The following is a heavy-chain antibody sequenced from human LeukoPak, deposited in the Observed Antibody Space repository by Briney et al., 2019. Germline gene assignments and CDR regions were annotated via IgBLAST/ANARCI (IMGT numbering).Heavy chain of an antibody. Sequence: QAGGSLRLSCAASGFTFSSYSMNWVRQAPGKGLEWVSYISSSSSTIYYADSVKGRFTISRDNAKNSLYLQMNSLRAEDTAVYYCARDQIHTAMVTGNDYWGQGTLVTVSS. CDR2: ISSSSSTI. J-gene: IGHJ4*02. D-gene: IGHD5-18*01. CDR1: GFTFSSYS. V-gene: IGHV3-48*01. CDR3: ARDQIHTAMVTGNDY.